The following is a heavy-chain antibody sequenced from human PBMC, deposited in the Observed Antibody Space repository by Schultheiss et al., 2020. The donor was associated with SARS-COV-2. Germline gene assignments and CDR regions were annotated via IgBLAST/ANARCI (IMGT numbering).Heavy chain of an antibody. Sequence: GESLKISCAASGFTFDDYAMHWVRQAPGKGLEWVSAISGSGGSTYYADSVKGRFTISRDNSKNTLYLQMNSLRAEDTAVYYCAKDLVRRLSFDYWGQGTLVTVSS. CDR1: GFTFDDYA. CDR3: AKDLVRRLSFDY. D-gene: IGHD1-1*01. V-gene: IGHV3-23*01. J-gene: IGHJ4*02. CDR2: ISGSGGST.